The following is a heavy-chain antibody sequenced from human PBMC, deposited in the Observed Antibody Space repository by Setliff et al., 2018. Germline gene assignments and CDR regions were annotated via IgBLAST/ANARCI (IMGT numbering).Heavy chain of an antibody. J-gene: IGHJ5*02. CDR1: GGSISSGDYY. V-gene: IGHV4-30-4*08. Sequence: SETLSLTCTVSGGSISSGDYYWSWIRQPPGKGLEWIGYIYYSGSTYYNPSLKSRVTISVDTSKNQFSLKLSSVTAADTAVYYCARVMGGSYGFSWFDPWGQGTLVAVSS. D-gene: IGHD1-26*01. CDR2: IYYSGST. CDR3: ARVMGGSYGFSWFDP.